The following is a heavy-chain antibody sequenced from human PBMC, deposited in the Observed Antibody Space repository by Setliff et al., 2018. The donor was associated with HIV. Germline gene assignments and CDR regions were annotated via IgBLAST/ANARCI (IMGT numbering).Heavy chain of an antibody. V-gene: IGHV4-4*07. CDR1: GDSISSHY. Sequence: SETLSLTCTVSGDSISSHYWSWIRQPAGKGLEWIGRIYTSGSTNYNPSLKSRVTMSVDTSKNQFSLKLSSVTAADTAVFYCARDRTGGTFDIWGQGTMVTVSS. CDR2: IYTSGST. CDR3: ARDRTGGTFDI. D-gene: IGHD3-16*01. J-gene: IGHJ3*02.